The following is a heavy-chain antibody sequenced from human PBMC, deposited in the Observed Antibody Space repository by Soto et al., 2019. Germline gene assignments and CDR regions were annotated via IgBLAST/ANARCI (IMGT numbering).Heavy chain of an antibody. V-gene: IGHV3-33*01. D-gene: IGHD1-26*01. CDR1: GFTFSTYG. Sequence: QVQLVESGGGVVQTGRSLRLSCAASGFTFSTYGMHWVRQAPGKGLEWVAVIWYDGSNKYYADSVRGRFTMSRDNSMNKXYXXMNSLRAEDTALYYCASDRGKGNSGTSRDPPPFYYWGQGTLVTVSS. CDR3: ASDRGKGNSGTSRDPPPFYY. CDR2: IWYDGSNK. J-gene: IGHJ4*02.